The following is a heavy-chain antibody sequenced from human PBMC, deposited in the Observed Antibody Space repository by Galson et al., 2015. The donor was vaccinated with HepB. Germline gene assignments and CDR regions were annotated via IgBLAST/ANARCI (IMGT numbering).Heavy chain of an antibody. CDR3: ARDRPLGAISYYFDY. D-gene: IGHD1-26*01. Sequence: SLRLSCAASGFTFSSYSMNWVRQAPGKGLEWVSYISSSSSTIYYADSVKGRFTISRDNAKNSLYLQMNSLRAEDTAVYYCARDRPLGAISYYFDYWGQGTLVTVSS. CDR1: GFTFSSYS. J-gene: IGHJ4*02. CDR2: ISSSSSTI. V-gene: IGHV3-48*01.